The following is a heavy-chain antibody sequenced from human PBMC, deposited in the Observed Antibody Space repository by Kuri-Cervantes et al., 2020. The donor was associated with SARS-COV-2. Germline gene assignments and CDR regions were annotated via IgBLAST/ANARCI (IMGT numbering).Heavy chain of an antibody. CDR1: GFTFGSYS. Sequence: GGSLSLSCAASGFTFGSYSMNWVRQAPGKGLEWVSYISSCSSTIYYADSVQGRFTISRDNAKNSLYLQMNSLRAEDTAVYHCARDGWTYCGGVCYDDGYFDYWGQGTLVTVSS. J-gene: IGHJ4*02. CDR2: ISSCSSTI. V-gene: IGHV3-48*01. D-gene: IGHD2-21*01. CDR3: ARDGWTYCGGVCYDDGYFDY.